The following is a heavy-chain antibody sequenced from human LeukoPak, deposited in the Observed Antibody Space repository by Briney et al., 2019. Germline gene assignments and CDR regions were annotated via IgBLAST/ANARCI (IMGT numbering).Heavy chain of an antibody. V-gene: IGHV1-8*03. CDR3: ARVKHNHLGMGFDY. J-gene: IGHJ4*02. Sequence: ASVKVSSKASGYTFTSYAMNWVRPAPGQGLEWMGWMNPNSGNTGYAQKFQGRVTITRNTSISTAYMELSSLRSEDTAVYYCARVKHNHLGMGFDYWGQGTLVTVSS. CDR1: GYTFTSYA. CDR2: MNPNSGNT. D-gene: IGHD5-24*01.